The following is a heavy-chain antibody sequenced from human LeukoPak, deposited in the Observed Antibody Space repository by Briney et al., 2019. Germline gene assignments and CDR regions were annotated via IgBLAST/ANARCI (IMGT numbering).Heavy chain of an antibody. CDR3: ARDGLAVAGSFDY. CDR1: GYTFTGYY. J-gene: IGHJ4*02. V-gene: IGHV1-2*02. CDR2: INPNSGGT. D-gene: IGHD6-19*01. Sequence: ASVKVSCKASGYTFTGYYMHWVRQAPGQGLEWMGWINPNSGGTNYAQKFQGRVTMTRDTSISTAYVELSRLRSDDTAVYYCARDGLAVAGSFDYWGQGTLVTVSS.